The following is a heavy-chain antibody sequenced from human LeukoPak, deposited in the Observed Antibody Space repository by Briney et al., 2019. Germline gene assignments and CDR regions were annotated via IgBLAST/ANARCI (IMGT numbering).Heavy chain of an antibody. D-gene: IGHD2-21*02. Sequence: PGGSLRLSCAASGFTFDDYAMHWVRQAPGKGLIWVSRINLDGTETTYADSVKGRFTIPRDNAKNTLYLQMNSLRAEDTAVYYCVREVTVTSYFDYWGQGILVTVSS. CDR2: INLDGTET. J-gene: IGHJ4*02. CDR1: GFTFDDYA. V-gene: IGHV3-74*01. CDR3: VREVTVTSYFDY.